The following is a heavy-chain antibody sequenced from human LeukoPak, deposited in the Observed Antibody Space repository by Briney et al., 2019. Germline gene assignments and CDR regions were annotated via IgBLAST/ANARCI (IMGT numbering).Heavy chain of an antibody. J-gene: IGHJ4*02. Sequence: GGSLRLSCAASGFTFSSFAMTWVRQAPGKGLEWVSSIIDSSGSTYYADSVTGRLTISRDNSKNTLYLQLNSLRVDDTAVYYCARGSRATYDYWGQGTLVTVFS. CDR3: ARGSRATYDY. D-gene: IGHD3-16*01. V-gene: IGHV3-23*01. CDR1: GFTFSSFA. CDR2: IIDSSGST.